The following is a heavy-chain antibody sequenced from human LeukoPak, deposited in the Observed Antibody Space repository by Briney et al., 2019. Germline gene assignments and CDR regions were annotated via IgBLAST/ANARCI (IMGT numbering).Heavy chain of an antibody. CDR1: GGSISSYY. D-gene: IGHD1-26*01. CDR2: MFCSGDT. J-gene: IGHJ3*02. Sequence: PSETLSLTCTVSGGSISSYYWSWIRQPPGKGLEWVGYMFCSGDTNYNPSLKSRVTISIDTSKNQVSLKLSSVTAADTAVYYCARLGGSPPLSAFDIWGQGTMVTVSS. CDR3: ARLGGSPPLSAFDI. V-gene: IGHV4-59*01.